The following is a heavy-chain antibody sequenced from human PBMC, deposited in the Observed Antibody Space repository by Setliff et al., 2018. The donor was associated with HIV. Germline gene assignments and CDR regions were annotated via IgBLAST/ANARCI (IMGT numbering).Heavy chain of an antibody. D-gene: IGHD1-1*01. CDR3: ARLQLLYYYYYMDV. V-gene: IGHV4-34*01. Sequence: PSETLSLTCAVYGGSFSGYYWSWIRQPPGKGLEWIGEINHSGSTNYNPSLKSRVTISVDTSKNQFSLKLSSVTAADTAVYYCARLQLLYYYYYMDVWGKGTTVTVSS. CDR1: GGSFSGYY. J-gene: IGHJ6*03. CDR2: INHSGST.